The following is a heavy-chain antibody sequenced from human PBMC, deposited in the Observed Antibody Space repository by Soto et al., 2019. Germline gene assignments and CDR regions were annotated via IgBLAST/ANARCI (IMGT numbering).Heavy chain of an antibody. V-gene: IGHV1-18*04. CDR1: GYTFTSYG. Sequence: ASVKVSCKASGYTFTSYGISWVRQAPGQGLEWMGWISAYNGNTNYAQELQGRVTMTTDTSTSTAYMELRSLSSDDTAVYYCASASFDYDSSGYYYWGQGTLVTVSS. J-gene: IGHJ4*02. CDR2: ISAYNGNT. D-gene: IGHD3-22*01. CDR3: ASASFDYDSSGYYY.